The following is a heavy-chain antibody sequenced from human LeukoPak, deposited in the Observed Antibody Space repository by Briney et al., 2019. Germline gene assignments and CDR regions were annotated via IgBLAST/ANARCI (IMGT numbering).Heavy chain of an antibody. CDR2: IYHSGST. D-gene: IGHD1-26*01. Sequence: SQTLSLTCAVSGGSISSGGYSWSWIRQPPGRGLERIGYIYHSGSTYYNPSLKSRVTISVDRSKNQFSLKLSSVTAADTAVYYCASGGSYLHYFDYWGQGTLVTVSS. J-gene: IGHJ4*02. CDR1: GGSISSGGYS. V-gene: IGHV4-30-2*01. CDR3: ASGGSYLHYFDY.